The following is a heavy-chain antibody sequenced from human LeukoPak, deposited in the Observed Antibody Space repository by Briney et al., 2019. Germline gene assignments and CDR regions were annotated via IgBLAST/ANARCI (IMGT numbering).Heavy chain of an antibody. CDR1: GFTFTSSA. CDR3: AVRDTSIVGATTRAFDI. J-gene: IGHJ3*02. Sequence: GTSVKVSCKASGFTFTSSAMQWVRQARGQRLEWIGWIVVGSGNTNYAQKFQERVTITRDMSTSTAYMELSSLRSEDTAVYYCAVRDTSIVGATTRAFDIWGQGTMVTVSS. D-gene: IGHD1-26*01. CDR2: IVVGSGNT. V-gene: IGHV1-58*02.